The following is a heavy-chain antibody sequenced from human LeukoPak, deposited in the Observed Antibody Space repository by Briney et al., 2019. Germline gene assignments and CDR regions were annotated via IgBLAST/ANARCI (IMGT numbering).Heavy chain of an antibody. J-gene: IGHJ5*02. Sequence: GGSLRLSCAASGFIFSNYAMHWVRQAPGKGLEWVAVISYDGSNKYYADSVKGRFTISRDHSKNTLYLQMNSLRDEDTAVFYCAKGGPFSTPSQKYFDPWGQGSLVIVS. D-gene: IGHD6-6*01. CDR1: GFIFSNYA. CDR3: AKGGPFSTPSQKYFDP. CDR2: ISYDGSNK. V-gene: IGHV3-30*04.